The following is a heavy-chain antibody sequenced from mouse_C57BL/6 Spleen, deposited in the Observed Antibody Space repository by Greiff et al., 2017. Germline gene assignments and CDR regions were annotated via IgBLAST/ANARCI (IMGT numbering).Heavy chain of an antibody. V-gene: IGHV2-2*01. Sequence: QVQLQQSGPGLVQPSQSLSITCTVSGFSLTSYGVHWVRQSPGKGLEWLGVIWSGGSTDYNAAFISRLSISKDNSKSQVFFKMNSLQADDTAIYYWARKGHYGSSSYAMDYWGQGTSVTVSS. CDR3: ARKGHYGSSSYAMDY. J-gene: IGHJ4*01. D-gene: IGHD1-1*01. CDR2: IWSGGST. CDR1: GFSLTSYG.